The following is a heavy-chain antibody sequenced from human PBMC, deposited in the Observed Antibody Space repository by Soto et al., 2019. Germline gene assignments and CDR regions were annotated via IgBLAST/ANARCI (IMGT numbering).Heavy chain of an antibody. Sequence: GGSLRLSCAASGFIFNNAWMSWVRQAPGKGLEWVGRIKTKTDGGTADYAAPVKGRFTISRDDSKSTLLLQMNSLKTEDTAVYYCTTLGTFSSANFWGQGTLVTVPS. CDR2: IKTKTDGGTA. CDR1: GFIFNNAW. J-gene: IGHJ4*02. V-gene: IGHV3-15*07. D-gene: IGHD3-16*01. CDR3: TTLGTFSSANF.